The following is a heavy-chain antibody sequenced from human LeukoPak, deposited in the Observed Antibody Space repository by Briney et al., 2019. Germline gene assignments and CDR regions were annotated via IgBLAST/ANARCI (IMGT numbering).Heavy chain of an antibody. Sequence: ASVKVSCKASGYSFINYDIHWVRQAPGQGLEWMGWISAYDGNTKSIDKLQGRVTLTTDTSTNTAYLELRGLRSDDTAVYYCTRDAYGSGKGYFDYWGQGTLVTVSS. J-gene: IGHJ4*02. V-gene: IGHV1-18*04. CDR2: ISAYDGNT. CDR1: GYSFINYD. CDR3: TRDAYGSGKGYFDY. D-gene: IGHD3-10*01.